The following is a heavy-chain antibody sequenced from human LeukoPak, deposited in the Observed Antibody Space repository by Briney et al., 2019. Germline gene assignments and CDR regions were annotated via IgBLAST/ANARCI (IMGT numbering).Heavy chain of an antibody. Sequence: GGSLRLSCAASGFTFSSYGMHWVRQVPGKGLVWVSHINSDGSWTSYADSVKGRFTISKDNAKNTVYLQMNSLRAEDTAVYYCVSFYETYWGRGTLVTVSS. CDR3: VSFYETY. J-gene: IGHJ4*02. D-gene: IGHD2/OR15-2a*01. V-gene: IGHV3-74*01. CDR1: GFTFSSYG. CDR2: INSDGSWT.